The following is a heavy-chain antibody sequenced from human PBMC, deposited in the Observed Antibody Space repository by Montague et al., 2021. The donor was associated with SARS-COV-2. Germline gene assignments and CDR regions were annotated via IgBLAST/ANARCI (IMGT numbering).Heavy chain of an antibody. CDR1: GFSLSTTGVG. V-gene: IGHV2-5*02. Sequence: PALVKPTQTLTLTCTFSGFSLSTTGVGVGWIRQPPGKALEWLALIYWDDDKRYSPSLKTRLAITKDTSKNQVVLTMTNMDPVDTATYYCAHRRDLYDFWSGYCAGQQYDAFDWFCPWGQGTLVTVSS. J-gene: IGHJ5*02. CDR3: AHRRDLYDFWSGYCAGQQYDAFDWFCP. D-gene: IGHD3-3*01. CDR2: IYWDDDK.